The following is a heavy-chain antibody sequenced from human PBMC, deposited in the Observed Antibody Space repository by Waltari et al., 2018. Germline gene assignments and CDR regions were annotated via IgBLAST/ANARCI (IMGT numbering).Heavy chain of an antibody. V-gene: IGHV3-9*01. D-gene: IGHD4-17*01. CDR1: GLNFDQYA. J-gene: IGHJ6*02. Sequence: EGQVVEYGGGLVQHGRSLRLSCTVSGLNFDQYAMHWIRQVPGKGLEWVAGVCLDNGRIDYADSVKGRFTSSRDNDKKSLYLQMNSLRPEDTALYFCAKDLSPGGADVWGQGTTVTVS. CDR2: VCLDNGRI. CDR3: AKDLSPGGADV.